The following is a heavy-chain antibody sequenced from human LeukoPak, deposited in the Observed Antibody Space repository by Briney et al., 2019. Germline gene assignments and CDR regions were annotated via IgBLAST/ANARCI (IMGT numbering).Heavy chain of an antibody. V-gene: IGHV3-7*01. CDR1: GFTFSSYW. D-gene: IGHD6-13*01. Sequence: GGSLRLSCAASGFTFSSYWMSWVRQAPGKGVEWVANIKQDGSEKYYVDSVKGRFTISRDNAKNSLYLQMNSLRAEDTAVYFCARESSSSLIDYWGQGTLVTVSS. CDR2: IKQDGSEK. J-gene: IGHJ4*02. CDR3: ARESSSSLIDY.